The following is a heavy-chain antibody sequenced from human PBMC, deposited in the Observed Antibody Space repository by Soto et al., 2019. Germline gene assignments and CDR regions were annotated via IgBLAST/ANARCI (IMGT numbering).Heavy chain of an antibody. CDR1: GFTVSSNY. CDR3: ARHITMDPLLVY. V-gene: IGHV3-53*01. D-gene: IGHD3-10*01. CDR2: IYSGGST. J-gene: IGHJ4*02. Sequence: GSLRLSCAASGFTVSSNYMSWVRQAPGKGLEWVSAIYSGGSTYYADSVKGRFTISRDNSKNTLYLQMNSLRAEDTAVYYCARHITMDPLLVYWGQGTLVTVSS.